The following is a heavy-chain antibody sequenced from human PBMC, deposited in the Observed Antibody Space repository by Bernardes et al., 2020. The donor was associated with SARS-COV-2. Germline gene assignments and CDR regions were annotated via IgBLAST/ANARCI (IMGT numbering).Heavy chain of an antibody. Sequence: VGSLFLSCAASGFTFSTYAMSWVRQAPGKGLEWVSAITANRDTTHYADSVKGRFTISRDNAKNTLCLQMNSLRAEDTAVYYCAKGVGGNMDVWGHGTTVTVSS. J-gene: IGHJ6*02. CDR1: GFTFSTYA. CDR3: AKGVGGNMDV. V-gene: IGHV3-23*01. D-gene: IGHD3-16*01. CDR2: ITANRDTT.